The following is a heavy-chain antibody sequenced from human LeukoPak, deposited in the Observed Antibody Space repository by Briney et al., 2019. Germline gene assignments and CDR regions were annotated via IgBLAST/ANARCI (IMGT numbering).Heavy chain of an antibody. J-gene: IGHJ5*02. V-gene: IGHV3-23*01. D-gene: IGHD1-26*01. CDR3: ARAKLLGWFDP. CDR1: GFTFSSYA. Sequence: GGSLRLSCAAPGFTFSSYAMSWVRQTPGKGLEWVSVISGSGGSTHYADSVKGRFTISRDNSKNTLYLQMDSLRAEDTAVYYCARAKLLGWFDPWGQGTLVTVSS. CDR2: ISGSGGST.